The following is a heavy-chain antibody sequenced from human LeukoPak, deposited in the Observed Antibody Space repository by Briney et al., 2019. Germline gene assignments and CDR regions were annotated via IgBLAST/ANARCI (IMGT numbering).Heavy chain of an antibody. D-gene: IGHD2-8*01. J-gene: IGHJ4*02. Sequence: GGSLRLSRAASGFIFSSYGMSWVRQAPGKGLEWVSGISGSGGTTYYADSVKGRFTISRDNSKNTVYLQMNSLRAEDMALYYCAKTNGYYDYWGQGTLVTVSS. CDR1: GFIFSSYG. CDR2: ISGSGGTT. V-gene: IGHV3-23*01. CDR3: AKTNGYYDY.